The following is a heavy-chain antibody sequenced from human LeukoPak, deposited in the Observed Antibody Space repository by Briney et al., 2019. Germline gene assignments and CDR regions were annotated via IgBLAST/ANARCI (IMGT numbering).Heavy chain of an antibody. CDR2: ISSSSSYI. CDR3: ARADYGDAFDI. J-gene: IGHJ3*02. D-gene: IGHD4-17*01. Sequence: GGSLRLSCAASGFTFSSYIMNWVRQAPGKGLEWVSSISSSSSYIYYADSVKGRFTISRDNAKNSLYLQMNSLRAEDTAVYYCARADYGDAFDIWGQGTMVTVSS. V-gene: IGHV3-21*01. CDR1: GFTFSSYI.